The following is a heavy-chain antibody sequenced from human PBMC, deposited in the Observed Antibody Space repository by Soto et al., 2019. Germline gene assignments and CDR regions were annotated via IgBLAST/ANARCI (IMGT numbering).Heavy chain of an antibody. Sequence: KPSETLSLTCSVSGVSLNTFHWSWIRQPAGKGLEWIGRIFSSGRPNYNPSNYNPSLKSRVTMSVDTSNNQFSLKLNSMTAADTALYYCAREGSYSAYNFASEIQLWSFDSWGQGILVTVSS. CDR3: AREGSYSAYNFASEIQLWSFDS. CDR2: IFSSGRPNYNPS. D-gene: IGHD5-18*01. V-gene: IGHV4-4*07. J-gene: IGHJ4*02. CDR1: GVSLNTFH.